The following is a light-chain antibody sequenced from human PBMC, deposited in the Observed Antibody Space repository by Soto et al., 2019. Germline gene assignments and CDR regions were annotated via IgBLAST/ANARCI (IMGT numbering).Light chain of an antibody. Sequence: EIVLTQSPGTLSLSPGERATLSCRASQSVSSSYLAWYQQKTGQAPRLLIYGACSRATGIPDRFSGSGSGTDFTLTISRLEPEDVAVYYCQQYGITPTYTFGQGTKLEIK. CDR2: GAC. V-gene: IGKV3-20*01. CDR3: QQYGITPTYT. J-gene: IGKJ2*01. CDR1: QSVSSSY.